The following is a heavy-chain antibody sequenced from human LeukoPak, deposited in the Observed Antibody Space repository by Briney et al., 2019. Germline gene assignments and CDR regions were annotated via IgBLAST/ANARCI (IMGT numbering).Heavy chain of an antibody. V-gene: IGHV4-4*02. J-gene: IGHJ4*02. CDR3: SRENGAFSPFGH. CDR1: RGSISNTNW. CDR2: ISLTGLT. Sequence: PSETLSLTCGVSRGSISNTNWWSWVRQPPGQGLEWIGEISLTGLTHYNPSLESRVTVSLDKSKNQLSLNLTSVTAAATAVYYCSRENGAFSPFGHWGQGTLVTVLS. D-gene: IGHD2-8*01.